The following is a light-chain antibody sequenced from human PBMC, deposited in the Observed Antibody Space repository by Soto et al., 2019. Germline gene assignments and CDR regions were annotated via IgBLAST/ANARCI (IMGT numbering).Light chain of an antibody. CDR1: RFNIGSNT. CDR2: TNN. CDR3: AAWDDNLNGFV. Sequence: QSVLTQPPSASGTPGQRVTISCSGSRFNIGSNTANWYQQLPGTAPKVLIYTNNERPSGVLDRFSGSKSGTSAALAISGLQSGDEADYYCAAWDDNLNGFVFGPGTKVTVL. V-gene: IGLV1-44*01. J-gene: IGLJ1*01.